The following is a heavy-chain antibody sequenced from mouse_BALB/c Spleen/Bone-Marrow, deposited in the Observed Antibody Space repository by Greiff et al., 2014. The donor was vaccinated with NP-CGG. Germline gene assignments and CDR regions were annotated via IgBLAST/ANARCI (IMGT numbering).Heavy chain of an antibody. Sequence: QVQLQQPGAELVMPGASVKMSCKASGYTFTDYWMHWVKQRPGQGLEWIGAIDTSDTYTNYNQKFKGKATLTVDESSSTAYMQLSSLTSEDFAFYFGPRGWTGYYFDYGGQGPPLPVSS. CDR1: GYTFTDYW. CDR2: IDTSDTYT. J-gene: IGHJ2*01. V-gene: IGHV1-69*01. CDR3: PRGWTGYYFDY. D-gene: IGHD1-1*02.